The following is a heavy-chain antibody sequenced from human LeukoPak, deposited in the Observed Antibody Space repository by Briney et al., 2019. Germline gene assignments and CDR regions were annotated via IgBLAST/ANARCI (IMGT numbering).Heavy chain of an antibody. V-gene: IGHV1-2*02. CDR1: GFTFTGYS. CDR3: ARTWGSESYYEF. CDR2: INPNSDGT. Sequence: GASVELSWEASGFTFTGYSMHWVRQAPGKGLEWMGWINPNSDGTNYAQKFQGRVTMTRDTSVSTAYMELSRLRSDDTAVFYCARTWGSESYYEFWGQGTLVTVSS. J-gene: IGHJ4*02. D-gene: IGHD3-10*01.